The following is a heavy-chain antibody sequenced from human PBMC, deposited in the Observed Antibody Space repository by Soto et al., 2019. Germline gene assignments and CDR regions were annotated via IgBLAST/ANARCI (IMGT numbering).Heavy chain of an antibody. CDR3: AREMHLGSGWGDIDI. J-gene: IGHJ4*02. V-gene: IGHV3-7*03. CDR2: INEDGSKK. Sequence: DVQLVESGGALVQPGGSLGLSCAVSGFTVSAKWMSWVRQAPGKGLEWLANINEDGSKKFYVDSVNGRFSISKDNAKNSLSLQLGSLRADDTAVYYCAREMHLGSGWGDIDIWGLGTMVTVSS. D-gene: IGHD6-19*01. CDR1: GFTVSAKW.